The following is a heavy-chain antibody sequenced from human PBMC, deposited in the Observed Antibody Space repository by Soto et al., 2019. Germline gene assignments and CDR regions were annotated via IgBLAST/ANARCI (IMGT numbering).Heavy chain of an antibody. D-gene: IGHD2-15*01. CDR2: IYYNGST. CDR3: ARHAGQYSSGGSCGTINCFDP. Sequence: SETLSLTCTVSGGPINSGGSYWISYWSWIRHHPGKGLEWIGSIYYNGSTYYNPSLRSRVTVSEDTSKNQFSLKLTSVTAADTAVYYCARHAGQYSSGGSCGTINCFDPWGQETLVTVSA. V-gene: IGHV4-31*03. J-gene: IGHJ5*02. CDR1: GGPINSGGSY.